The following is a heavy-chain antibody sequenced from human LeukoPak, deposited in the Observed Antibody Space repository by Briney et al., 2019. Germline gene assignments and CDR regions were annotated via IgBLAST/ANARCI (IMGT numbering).Heavy chain of an antibody. CDR2: ISGSGGST. Sequence: PGGSLRLSCAASGFTFSSYAMSWVRQAPGKGLEWVSGISGSGGSTYYADSVKGRFTISRDNSKNTLYLQMNSLRDEDTAVYYCVKESLGSGTYSGRYFDYWGQGTLVTVSS. CDR3: VKESLGSGTYSGRYFDY. CDR1: GFTFSSYA. V-gene: IGHV3-23*01. D-gene: IGHD3-10*01. J-gene: IGHJ4*02.